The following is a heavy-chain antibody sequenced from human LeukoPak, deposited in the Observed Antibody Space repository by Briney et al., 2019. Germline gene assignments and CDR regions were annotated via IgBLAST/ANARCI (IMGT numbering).Heavy chain of an antibody. CDR3: ARDRVESSGYYYYYGMDV. CDR1: GGSISTYY. J-gene: IGHJ6*02. Sequence: KPSETLSLTCTASGGSISTYYWSWIRQPAGKGLGWIGRLYTSGSTHYNPSLKSRLTMSADTSTNQFSLKLRSVTAADTAVYYCARDRVESSGYYYYYGMDVWGQGTTVTVSS. CDR2: LYTSGST. D-gene: IGHD3-22*01. V-gene: IGHV4-4*07.